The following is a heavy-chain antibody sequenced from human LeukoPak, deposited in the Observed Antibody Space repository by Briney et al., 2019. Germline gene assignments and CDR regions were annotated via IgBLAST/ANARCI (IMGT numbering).Heavy chain of an antibody. CDR1: GYTFTSNA. V-gene: IGHV7-4-1*02. D-gene: IGHD6-13*01. J-gene: IGHJ4*02. Sequence: ASVKVSCKASGYTFTSNAMNWVRQAPGQGLEWMGWINTNTGNPTYAQGFTGRFVFSLDTSVSTAYLQISSLKAEDTAVYYCARDKYSSSWLGADYWGQGTLVTVSS. CDR2: INTNTGNP. CDR3: ARDKYSSSWLGADY.